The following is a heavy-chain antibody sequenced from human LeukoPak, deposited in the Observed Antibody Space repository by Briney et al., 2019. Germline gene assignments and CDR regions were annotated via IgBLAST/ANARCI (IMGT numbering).Heavy chain of an antibody. Sequence: PSGTLSLTCAVYGGSFSGYYWSWIRQPPGKGLEWIGEINHSGSTNYNPSLKSRVTISVDTSKNQFSPKLSSVTAADTAVYYCARGPMITFGGVIGNFDYWGQGTLVTVSS. CDR2: INHSGST. J-gene: IGHJ4*02. CDR3: ARGPMITFGGVIGNFDY. D-gene: IGHD3-16*02. V-gene: IGHV4-34*01. CDR1: GGSFSGYY.